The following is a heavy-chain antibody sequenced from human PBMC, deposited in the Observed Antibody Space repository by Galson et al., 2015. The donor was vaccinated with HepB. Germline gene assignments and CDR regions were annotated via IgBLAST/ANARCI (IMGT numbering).Heavy chain of an antibody. D-gene: IGHD3-22*01. J-gene: IGHJ2*01. V-gene: IGHV3-23*01. Sequence: SLRLSCAASGFTFSSYAMSWVRQAPGKGLEWVSAISGSGGSTYYADSVKGRFTISRYNSKNTLYLQMNSLRAEDTAVYYCAKAGLFYYDTYFDLWGRGTLVTVSS. CDR1: GFTFSSYA. CDR3: AKAGLFYYDTYFDL. CDR2: ISGSGGST.